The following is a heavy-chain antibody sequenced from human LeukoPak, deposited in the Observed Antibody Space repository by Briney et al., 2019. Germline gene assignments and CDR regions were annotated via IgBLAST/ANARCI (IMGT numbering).Heavy chain of an antibody. CDR1: GGSFSGYY. CDR3: ARDAGGTWFDP. V-gene: IGHV4-34*01. J-gene: IGHJ5*02. Sequence: SETLSLTCAVYGGSFSGYYWSWIRQPPGKGLEWIGEINHSGSTNYNPSLKSRVTISVDTSKNQFSLKLSSVTAADTAVYYCARDAGGTWFDPWGQGILVTVSS. CDR2: INHSGST.